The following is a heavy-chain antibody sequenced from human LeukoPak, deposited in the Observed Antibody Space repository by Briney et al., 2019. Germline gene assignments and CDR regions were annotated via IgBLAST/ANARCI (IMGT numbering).Heavy chain of an antibody. V-gene: IGHV4-34*01. J-gene: IGHJ6*03. Sequence: YPSETLSLTCAVYGGSFSGYYWSWIRQPPGKGLEWIGEINHSGSTNYNPSLKSRVTISVDTSKNQFSLKLSSVTAADTAVYYCARPRSNRYCTNGVCYLPGNYYYYMDVWGKGTTVTVSS. CDR3: ARPRSNRYCTNGVCYLPGNYYYYMDV. D-gene: IGHD2-8*01. CDR1: GGSFSGYY. CDR2: INHSGST.